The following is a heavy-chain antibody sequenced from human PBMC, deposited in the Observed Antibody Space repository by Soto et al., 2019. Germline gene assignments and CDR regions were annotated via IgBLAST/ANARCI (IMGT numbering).Heavy chain of an antibody. J-gene: IGHJ4*02. Sequence: GGSMRLSCAASGFTFSSYSMNWVRQDPGKGLEWVSSISSSSSYIYYADSVKGRFTISRDNPKTSLYLQITTLRAEDTAVFSFAPRLPKAYCIGGRSYPCWGQGPLVTASP. CDR1: GFTFSSYS. CDR3: APRLPKAYCIGGRSYPC. D-gene: IGHD2-15*01. CDR2: ISSSSSYI. V-gene: IGHV3-21*01.